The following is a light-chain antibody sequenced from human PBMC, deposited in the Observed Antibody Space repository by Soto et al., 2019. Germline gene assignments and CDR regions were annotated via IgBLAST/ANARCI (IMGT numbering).Light chain of an antibody. CDR1: SSNIGTGYD. J-gene: IGLJ2*01. CDR3: QSYDISLSGSV. V-gene: IGLV1-40*01. Sequence: QSVLTQPTSVSGAPGQRVTISCTGSSSNIGTGYDVHWYQQLPGTAPKLLIYGNNNRPSGVPDRFSGSKSGTSASLAITGLQAEDEADYYCQSYDISLSGSVFGGGTKLTVL. CDR2: GNN.